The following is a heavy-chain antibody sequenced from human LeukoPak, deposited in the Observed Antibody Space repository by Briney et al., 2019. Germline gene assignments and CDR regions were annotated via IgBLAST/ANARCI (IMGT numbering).Heavy chain of an antibody. J-gene: IGHJ6*03. CDR1: GFTFTNHA. D-gene: IGHD3-9*01. V-gene: IGHV3-64*01. CDR2: ISGNGGST. CDR3: ARAGVIRYVAWLINYYMDV. Sequence: GGSLRLSCAASGFTFTNHAMQWVRQAPGKGLEYVSAISGNGGSTYYANSVKGRFTISRGNSKNTVYLQMDSLRAEDMAVYYCARAGVIRYVAWLINYYMDVWGKGTTVTVSS.